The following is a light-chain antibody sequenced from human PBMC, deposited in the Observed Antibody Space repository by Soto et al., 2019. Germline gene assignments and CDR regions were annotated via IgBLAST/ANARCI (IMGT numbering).Light chain of an antibody. CDR3: QHYNNWPPYT. V-gene: IGKV3-15*01. CDR2: DAS. CDR1: QSVSNN. J-gene: IGKJ2*01. Sequence: EIVLTQSPATLSLSPGEGATLSCGASQSVSNNLAWYQQKPGQAPRLLIYDASTRAAGVPARFTGSGSETEFTLTISSLQSEDYAVYYCQHYNNWPPYTFGQGTKVDIK.